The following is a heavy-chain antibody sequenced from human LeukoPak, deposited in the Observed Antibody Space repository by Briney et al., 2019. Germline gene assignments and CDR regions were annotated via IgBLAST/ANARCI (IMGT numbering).Heavy chain of an antibody. CDR1: GFTFSDYY. CDR2: ISSSGSTI. D-gene: IGHD2-2*01. J-gene: IGHJ4*02. Sequence: GGSLRLSCAASGFTFSDYYMSWIRQAPGKGLEWVSYISSSGSTIYYADSVKGRFTISRDNAKNSLYLQMNSLRAEDTAVYYCATSSSLYYFDYWGQGTLVTVSS. V-gene: IGHV3-11*01. CDR3: ATSSSLYYFDY.